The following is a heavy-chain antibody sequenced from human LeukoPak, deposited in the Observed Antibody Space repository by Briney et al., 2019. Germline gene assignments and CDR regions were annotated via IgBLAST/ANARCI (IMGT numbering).Heavy chain of an antibody. Sequence: GGSLRLSCAASGFTFSSYAMSWVRQAPGKGLEWVSAISGSGGSTYYADSMKGRFTISRDNSKNTLYLQMNSLRAEDTAVYYCAKEDLGYHDNYYYYYGMDVWGQGTTVTVSS. J-gene: IGHJ6*02. V-gene: IGHV3-23*01. CDR3: AKEDLGYHDNYYYYYGMDV. D-gene: IGHD3-9*01. CDR2: ISGSGGST. CDR1: GFTFSSYA.